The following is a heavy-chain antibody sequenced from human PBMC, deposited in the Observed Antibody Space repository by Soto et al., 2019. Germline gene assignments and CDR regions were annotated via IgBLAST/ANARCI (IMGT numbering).Heavy chain of an antibody. CDR1: GFTVSSNY. D-gene: IGHD3-9*01. CDR2: IYSGGST. Sequence: GGSLRLSCAASGFTVSSNYMSWVRQAPGKGLEWVSVIYSGGSTYYADSVKGRFTISRDNSKNTRYLQMNSLRAEDTAVYYCARGRGDILTGYEYYFDYWGQGTLVTVSS. CDR3: ARGRGDILTGYEYYFDY. V-gene: IGHV3-66*01. J-gene: IGHJ4*02.